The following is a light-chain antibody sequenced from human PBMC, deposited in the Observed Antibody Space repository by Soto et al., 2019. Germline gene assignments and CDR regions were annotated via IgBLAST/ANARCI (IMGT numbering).Light chain of an antibody. Sequence: EIVMTQSPATLSLSPGERAALSCRASQSINSELAWYQQKPGQPPRLLIYGASTRATGVPARFTGSESGSXXTXXXXXXXXXDFAVYYCQQGHNWPLTFGQGTRLEI. CDR2: GAS. CDR3: QQGHNWPLT. J-gene: IGKJ2*01. CDR1: QSINSE. V-gene: IGKV3-15*01.